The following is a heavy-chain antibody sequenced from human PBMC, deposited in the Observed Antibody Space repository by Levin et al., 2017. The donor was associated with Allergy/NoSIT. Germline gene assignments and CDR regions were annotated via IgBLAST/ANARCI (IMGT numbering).Heavy chain of an antibody. CDR2: ISGSGGST. D-gene: IGHD6-13*01. CDR3: AKDPLPGIAAAMDY. J-gene: IGHJ4*02. V-gene: IGHV3-23*01. CDR1: GFTFSSYA. Sequence: GGSLRLSCAASGFTFSSYAMSWVRQAPGKGLEWVSAISGSGGSTYYADSVKGRFTISRDNSKNTLYLQMNSLRAEDTAVYYCAKDPLPGIAAAMDYWGQGTLVTVSS.